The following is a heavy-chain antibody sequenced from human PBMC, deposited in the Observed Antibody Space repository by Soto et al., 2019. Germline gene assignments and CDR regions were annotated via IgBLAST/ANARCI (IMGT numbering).Heavy chain of an antibody. Sequence: GGSLRLSCAASGFTFSGSAMHWVRQASGKGLEWVGRIRSKANSYATAYAASVKGRFTISRDDSKNTAYLQMNSLKTEDTAVYYCIQWAIVGATSRAYWGQGTLVTVSS. CDR2: IRSKANSYAT. J-gene: IGHJ4*02. CDR3: IQWAIVGATSRAY. CDR1: GFTFSGSA. D-gene: IGHD1-26*01. V-gene: IGHV3-73*01.